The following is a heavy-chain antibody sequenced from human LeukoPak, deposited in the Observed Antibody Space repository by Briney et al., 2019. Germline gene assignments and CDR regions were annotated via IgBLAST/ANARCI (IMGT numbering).Heavy chain of an antibody. CDR2: IYHSGST. Sequence: PSETLSLTCAVSGGSISSSNRWSWVRQPPGKGLEWIGEIYHSGSTNYNPSLKSRVTISVDKSKNQFSLKLSSVTAADTAVYYCARDNDYDSSGFFDYWGQGTLVTVSS. V-gene: IGHV4-4*02. CDR3: ARDNDYDSSGFFDY. CDR1: GGSISSSNR. D-gene: IGHD3-22*01. J-gene: IGHJ4*02.